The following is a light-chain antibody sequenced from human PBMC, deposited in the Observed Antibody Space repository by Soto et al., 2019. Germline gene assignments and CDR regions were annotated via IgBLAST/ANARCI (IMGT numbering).Light chain of an antibody. CDR1: NSNIGTYT. CDR3: ASWDDSLSGGV. Sequence: QSVLTQPPSASGTPGQRVIISCYGSNSNIGTYTVNWYQQLPGTAPKLLLYTDYQRPSGVPDRFSGSRSGTSASLAISGLQSEDEADYYCASWDDSLSGGVFGGGTKLTVL. V-gene: IGLV1-44*01. CDR2: TDY. J-gene: IGLJ3*02.